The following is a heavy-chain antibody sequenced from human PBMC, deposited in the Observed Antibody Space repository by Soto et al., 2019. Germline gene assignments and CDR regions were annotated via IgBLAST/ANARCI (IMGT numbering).Heavy chain of an antibody. D-gene: IGHD3-10*01. CDR1: GYSFTTYG. CDR2: INGYGHVA. V-gene: IGHV1-18*01. J-gene: IGHJ4*02. Sequence: QVQLVQSGAEVRQPGASVKVSCKASGYSFTTYGMSWVRQAPGQGLEYMGWINGYGHVAKYVQRFQGRFSMTTDTSTNTVYMDLRSLTSDDTAVYYCVRDLNGDFYYWGQGTVVIVSP. CDR3: VRDLNGDFYY.